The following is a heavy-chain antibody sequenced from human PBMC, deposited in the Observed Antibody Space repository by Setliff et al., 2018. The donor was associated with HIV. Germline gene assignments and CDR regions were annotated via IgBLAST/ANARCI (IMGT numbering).Heavy chain of an antibody. CDR3: AKEVLMVLFEAGAHYFDY. CDR1: GFTFSSYS. V-gene: IGHV3-21*01. J-gene: IGHJ4*02. D-gene: IGHD2-8*01. CDR2: ISSSSSYI. Sequence: GSLRLSCAASGFTFSSYSMNWVRQAPGKGLEWVSSISSSSSYIYYADSVKGRFTISRDNAKNSLYLQMNSLRAEDTAVYYCAKEVLMVLFEAGAHYFDYWGQGTLVTVSS.